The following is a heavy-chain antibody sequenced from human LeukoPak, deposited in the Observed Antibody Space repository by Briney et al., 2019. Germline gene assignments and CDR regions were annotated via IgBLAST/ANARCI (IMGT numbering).Heavy chain of an antibody. V-gene: IGHV3-30*02. CDR1: GFPFSDYV. CDR3: AKDRWGAVASIDY. D-gene: IGHD6-19*01. CDR2: IRYDGNNK. J-gene: IGHJ4*02. Sequence: GGSLRLSCAASGFPFSDYVMHWVRQAPGKVLEWVSVIRYDGNNKYYADSGKGRFTISRDNSKNTLYLQMNSLESEDTAVYYCAKDRWGAVASIDYWGQGTLVTVSS.